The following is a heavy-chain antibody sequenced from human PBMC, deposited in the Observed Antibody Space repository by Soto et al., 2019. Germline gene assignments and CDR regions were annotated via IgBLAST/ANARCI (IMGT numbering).Heavy chain of an antibody. CDR3: ARDYDSSGDY. Sequence: SETLSLTCTVSGGSISSYYWSWIRQPPGKGLEWIGYFYYSGSTNYNPSLKSRVTISVDTSKNQFSLKLSSVTAADTAVYYCARDYDSSGDYWGQGTLVTVS. V-gene: IGHV4-59*08. D-gene: IGHD3-22*01. CDR2: FYYSGST. J-gene: IGHJ4*02. CDR1: GGSISSYY.